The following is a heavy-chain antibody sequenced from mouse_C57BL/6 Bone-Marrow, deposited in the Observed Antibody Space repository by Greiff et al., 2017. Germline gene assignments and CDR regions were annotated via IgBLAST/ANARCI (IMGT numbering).Heavy chain of an antibody. CDR3: ARDGGGITTVADY. CDR2: ISDGGSYT. CDR1: GFTFSSYA. D-gene: IGHD1-1*01. J-gene: IGHJ2*01. V-gene: IGHV5-4*01. Sequence: EVQVVESGGGLVKPGGSLKLSCAASGFTFSSYAMSWVRQTPEKRLEWVATISDGGSYTYYPDNVKGRFTISRDNAKNNLYLQMSHLKSEDTAMYYCARDGGGITTVADYWGQGTTLTVSS.